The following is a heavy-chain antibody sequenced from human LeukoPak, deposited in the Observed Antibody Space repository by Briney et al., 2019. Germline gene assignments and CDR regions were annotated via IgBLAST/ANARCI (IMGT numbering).Heavy chain of an antibody. V-gene: IGHV3-9*01. CDR2: ISWNSGSI. CDR3: AKDSGLRYFDWTADAFDI. J-gene: IGHJ3*02. D-gene: IGHD3-9*01. Sequence: QPGRSLRLSCAASGFTFDDYAMHWVRQAPGKGLEWVSGISWNSGSIGYADSVKGRFTISRDNAKNSLYLQMNSPRAEDTALYYCAKDSGLRYFDWTADAFDIWAKGQWSPSLQ. CDR1: GFTFDDYA.